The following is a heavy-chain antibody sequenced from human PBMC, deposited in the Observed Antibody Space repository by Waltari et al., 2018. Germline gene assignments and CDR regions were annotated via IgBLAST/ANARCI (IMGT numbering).Heavy chain of an antibody. V-gene: IGHV1-2*02. CDR1: GYTFTGYY. D-gene: IGHD3-3*01. CDR3: ARDGNYDFWSGSIDYYMDV. CDR2: INPNSGGT. Sequence: QVQLVQSGAEVKKPGASVKVSCKASGYTFTGYYMHWVRQAPGQGLEWMGWINPNSGGTNYAQKFQGRVTMTRDTSISTAYMELSRLRSDDTAVYYCARDGNYDFWSGSIDYYMDVWGKGTTVTVSS. J-gene: IGHJ6*03.